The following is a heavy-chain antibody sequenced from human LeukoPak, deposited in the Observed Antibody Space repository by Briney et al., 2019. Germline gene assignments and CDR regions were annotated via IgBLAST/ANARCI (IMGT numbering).Heavy chain of an antibody. CDR2: ISGSGGST. D-gene: IGHD3-10*01. Sequence: PGGSLRLSCAASGFTFSSYAMSWVRQAPGKGLEWVLAISGSGGSTYYADSVKGRFTISRDNSKNTLYLQMNSLRAEDTAVYYCAKDVYSRGPSGWFDPWGQGTLVTVSS. CDR3: AKDVYSRGPSGWFDP. CDR1: GFTFSSYA. V-gene: IGHV3-23*01. J-gene: IGHJ5*02.